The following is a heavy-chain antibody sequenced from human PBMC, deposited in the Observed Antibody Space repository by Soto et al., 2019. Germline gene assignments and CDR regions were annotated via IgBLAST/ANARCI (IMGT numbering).Heavy chain of an antibody. CDR3: ARGTYCRGIGCYGGYYSYYDMDV. Sequence: QVQLVQSGAEVKKPGSPVKVSCKASGGTFNNFAINWVRLAPGQGLEWMGGIIPIFDSPNYAQKFKDRVTITADKSTTTAYMELSSLTSDDTAIYYCARGTYCRGIGCYGGYYSYYDMDVWGQGTTVSVSS. V-gene: IGHV1-69*06. J-gene: IGHJ6*02. CDR2: IIPIFDSP. CDR1: GGTFNNFA. D-gene: IGHD2-15*01.